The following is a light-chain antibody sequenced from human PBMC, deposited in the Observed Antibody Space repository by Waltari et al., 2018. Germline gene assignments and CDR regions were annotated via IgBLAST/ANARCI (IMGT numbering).Light chain of an antibody. Sequence: QSALTQPASVSGSPGQSITISCTGASSDIGDFKFVSWYQQYPGKAPKLLIYDVTKRPSGVSNRFSGSKSGNTASLTISGLQAGDEGDYYCSSYVSSSTSVVFGGGTMLTVL. CDR2: DVT. CDR3: SSYVSSSTSVV. V-gene: IGLV2-14*03. CDR1: SSDIGDFKF. J-gene: IGLJ2*01.